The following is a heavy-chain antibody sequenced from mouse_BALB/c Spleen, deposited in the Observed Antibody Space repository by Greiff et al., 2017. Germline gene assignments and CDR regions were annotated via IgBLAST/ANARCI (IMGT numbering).Heavy chain of an antibody. J-gene: IGHJ4*01. CDR2: ISSGGSYT. Sequence: EVMLVESGGGLVKPGGSLKLSCAASGFTFSSYAMSWVRQSPEKRLEWVAEISSGGSYTYYPDTVTGRFTISRDNAKNTLYLEMSSLRSEDTAMYYCARDPDYGSSYHYAMDYWGQGTSVTVSS. CDR3: ARDPDYGSSYHYAMDY. CDR1: GFTFSSYA. D-gene: IGHD1-1*01. V-gene: IGHV5-9-4*01.